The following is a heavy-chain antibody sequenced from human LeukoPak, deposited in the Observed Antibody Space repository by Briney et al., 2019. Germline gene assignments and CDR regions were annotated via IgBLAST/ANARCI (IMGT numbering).Heavy chain of an antibody. CDR2: VYSSGNT. CDR1: GYFISSGYY. Sequence: SETLSLTCTVSGYFISSGYYWGWIRQPPGKGLEWIGYVYSSGNTNYNPSLKSRVIISVDTSKNQFSLKLSSVTAADTAVYYCARGGVLLGIDYWGQGTLVTVSS. CDR3: ARGGVLLGIDY. D-gene: IGHD2-8*02. V-gene: IGHV4-61*01. J-gene: IGHJ4*02.